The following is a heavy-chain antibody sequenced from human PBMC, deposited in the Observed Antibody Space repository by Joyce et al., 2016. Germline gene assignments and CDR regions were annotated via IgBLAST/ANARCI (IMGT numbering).Heavy chain of an antibody. J-gene: IGHJ4*02. CDR1: GDSVTSLF. V-gene: IGHV4-59*02. CDR2: ISSTGST. Sequence: QVHLQESGPGLVKPSETLSLTCTVSGDSVTSLFWNWIRQPPGKGLEWVAHISSTGSTKYNPSLKSRATISLDAPRNQFSLKLTSVIAADTAIYYCARDGGYYFDYWGQGTLVAVSS. D-gene: IGHD3-16*01. CDR3: ARDGGYYFDY.